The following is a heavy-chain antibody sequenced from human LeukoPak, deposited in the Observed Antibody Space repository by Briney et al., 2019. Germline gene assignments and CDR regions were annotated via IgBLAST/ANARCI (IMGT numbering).Heavy chain of an antibody. J-gene: IGHJ4*02. D-gene: IGHD6-13*01. CDR3: ARDSSWYYFDY. CDR2: ISSSSSTI. CDR1: GFSFSVYS. Sequence: GGSLRLSCTASGFSFSVYSMNWVRQAPGKGLEWVSYISSSSSTIYYADSVRGRFTISRDNAKNSLYLQMNSLRAEDTAVYYCARDSSWYYFDYWGQGTLVTVSS. V-gene: IGHV3-48*01.